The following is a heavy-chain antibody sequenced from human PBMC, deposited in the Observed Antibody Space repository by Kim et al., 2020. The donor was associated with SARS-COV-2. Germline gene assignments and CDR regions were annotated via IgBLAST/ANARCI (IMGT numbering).Heavy chain of an antibody. CDR1: GGSFSGYY. CDR3: ATSHPYAVHTPDV. CDR2: INHSGST. Sequence: SETLSLTCAVYGGSFSGYYWSWIRQPPGKGLEWIGEINHSGSTNYNPSLKSRVTISVDTSKNQFSLKLSSVTAADTAVYYCATSHPYAVHTPDVWGQGTTVTVSS. J-gene: IGHJ6*02. D-gene: IGHD3-16*01. V-gene: IGHV4-34*01.